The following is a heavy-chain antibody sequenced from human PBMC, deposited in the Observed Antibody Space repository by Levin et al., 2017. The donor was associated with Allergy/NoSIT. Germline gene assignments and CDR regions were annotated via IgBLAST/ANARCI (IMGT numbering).Heavy chain of an antibody. Sequence: ASVKVSCKASGYAFTAYNIHWVRQAPGQGLEWLGWINPNTGGTLYAQKFQGRVTMTRDTSISTAFMEMNRLRSDDTAVYYCARVPVRGYRWFDPWGQGTLVTVSS. D-gene: IGHD5-12*01. CDR2: INPNTGGT. V-gene: IGHV1-2*02. CDR3: ARVPVRGYRWFDP. J-gene: IGHJ5*02. CDR1: GYAFTAYN.